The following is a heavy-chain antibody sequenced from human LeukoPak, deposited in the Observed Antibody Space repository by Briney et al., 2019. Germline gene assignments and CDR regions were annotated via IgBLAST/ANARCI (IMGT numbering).Heavy chain of an antibody. D-gene: IGHD4-17*01. CDR2: ISSGSSTI. V-gene: IGHV3-48*01. J-gene: IGHJ4*02. CDR3: ARVRNLRGDY. Sequence: PGGSLRLSCAASGFTFSSYSMNWVRQAPGKGLEWVSYISSGSSTIYYADSVKGRFTISRDNAKNSLYLQMNSLRAEGTAVYYCARVRNLRGDYWGQGTLVTVSS. CDR1: GFTFSSYS.